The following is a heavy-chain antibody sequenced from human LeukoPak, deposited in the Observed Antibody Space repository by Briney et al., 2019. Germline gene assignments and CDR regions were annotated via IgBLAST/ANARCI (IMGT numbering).Heavy chain of an antibody. D-gene: IGHD5-24*01. CDR2: LSSTSSTI. J-gene: IGHJ4*02. CDR3: ARAYRDVIFDY. Sequence: GSLRLSCAASGFTFSRYNMNWVRQAPGKGLEWISYLSSTSSTIYSADSVKGRFTISRDNAKNSLHLQMNSLRAEDTAVYYCARAYRDVIFDYWGQGILVTVSS. V-gene: IGHV3-48*04. CDR1: GFTFSRYN.